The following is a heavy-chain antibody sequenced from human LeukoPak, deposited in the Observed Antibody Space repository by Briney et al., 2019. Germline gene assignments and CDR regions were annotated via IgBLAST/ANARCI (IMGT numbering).Heavy chain of an antibody. D-gene: IGHD2-21*02. CDR3: ARAHPPLTVGGWFDP. Sequence: GAPVKVSCKASGGTFSSYAISWVRQAPGQGLEWMGGIIPIFGTANYAQKFQGRVTITADESTSTAYMELSSLRSEDTAVYYCARAHPPLTVGGWFDPWGQGTLVTVSS. V-gene: IGHV1-69*13. CDR2: IIPIFGTA. J-gene: IGHJ5*02. CDR1: GGTFSSYA.